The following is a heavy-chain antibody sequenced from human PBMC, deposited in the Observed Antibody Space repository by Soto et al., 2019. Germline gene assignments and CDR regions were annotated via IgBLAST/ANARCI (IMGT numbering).Heavy chain of an antibody. J-gene: IGHJ4*02. CDR2: TRNKANSYTT. CDR3: ATNHGCSRGVFDY. V-gene: IGHV3-72*01. CDR1: GFTFSDHY. D-gene: IGHD2-15*01. Sequence: EVQLVESGGGLVQPGGSLRLSCVASGFTFSDHYMDWVRQGPGKGLEWVGRTRNKANSYTTEYAASVKGRFTISRDDSKNSLYLQMNTLTTEDTAVYYCATNHGCSRGVFDYWGQGTLVTVSS.